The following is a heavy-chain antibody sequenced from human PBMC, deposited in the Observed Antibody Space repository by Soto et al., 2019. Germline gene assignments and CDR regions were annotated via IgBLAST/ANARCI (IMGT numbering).Heavy chain of an antibody. CDR1: GYTFTGYY. CDR2: INPNSGGT. Sequence: QVQLVQSGAEVKKPGASVKVSCKASGYTFTGYYMHWVRQAPGQGLEWMGWINPNSGGTNYAQKFQGRVTMTRDTSIRTAYMELSRLRSDDTAVYYCARIKARPTVTTYLAYWGEGTLVTVSS. J-gene: IGHJ4*02. D-gene: IGHD4-17*01. CDR3: ARIKARPTVTTYLAY. V-gene: IGHV1-2*02.